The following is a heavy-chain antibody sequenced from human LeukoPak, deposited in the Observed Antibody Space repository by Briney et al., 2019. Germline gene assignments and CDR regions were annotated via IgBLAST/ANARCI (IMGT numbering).Heavy chain of an antibody. V-gene: IGHV3-21*01. CDR3: ARERSTMIVVVINSYSDY. D-gene: IGHD3-22*01. J-gene: IGHJ4*02. Sequence: GGSLRLSCAASGFTFSSYSMNWVRQAPGKGLEWVSSISSSSSYIYYADSVKGRFTISRDNAKNSLYLQMNSLRAEDTAVYYCARERSTMIVVVINSYSDYWGQGTLVTVFS. CDR2: ISSSSSYI. CDR1: GFTFSSYS.